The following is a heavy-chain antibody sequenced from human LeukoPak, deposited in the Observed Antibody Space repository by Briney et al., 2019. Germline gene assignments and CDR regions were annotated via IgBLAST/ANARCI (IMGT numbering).Heavy chain of an antibody. CDR3: ARERAVTTYYYFDY. V-gene: IGHV4-34*01. CDR2: INHSGNT. CDR1: GGSFSGFF. D-gene: IGHD4-17*01. Sequence: PSETLSLTCGVSGGSFSGFFWSWIRQPPGKGLEWIGEINHSGNTNYNPSLKSRVTISVDTSKNQFSLKLSSVTAADTAVYYCARERAVTTYYYFDYWGQGTLVTVSS. J-gene: IGHJ4*02.